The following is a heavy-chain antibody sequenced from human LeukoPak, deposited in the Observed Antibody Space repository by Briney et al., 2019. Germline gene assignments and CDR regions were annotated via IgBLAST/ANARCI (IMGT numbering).Heavy chain of an antibody. J-gene: IGHJ4*02. CDR3: TRDSDVNSPLDL. Sequence: GGSLRLSCTASGFIFGDYAFSWVRQAPGQGLEWLGFIRRRTFGETTDYAASVRGRFTISRDHSKSIAYLQMNSLKTEDTAVYYCTRDSDVNSPLDLWGQGTRVTVSS. CDR2: IRRRTFGETT. D-gene: IGHD3/OR15-3a*01. V-gene: IGHV3-49*04. CDR1: GFIFGDYA.